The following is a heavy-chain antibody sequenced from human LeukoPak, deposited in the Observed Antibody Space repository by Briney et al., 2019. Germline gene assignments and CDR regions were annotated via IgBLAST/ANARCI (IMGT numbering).Heavy chain of an antibody. CDR2: ISSSSSYI. CDR1: GFTFSSYS. J-gene: IGHJ4*02. V-gene: IGHV3-21*01. D-gene: IGHD3-10*01. CDR3: ARGLLWFGELLYPTSG. Sequence: GGSLRLSCAASGFTFSSYSMNWVRQAPGKGLEWVSSISSSSSYIYYADSVKGRFTISRDNAKNSLYLQMNSLRAEDTAVYYCARGLLWFGELLYPTSGWGQGTLVTVSS.